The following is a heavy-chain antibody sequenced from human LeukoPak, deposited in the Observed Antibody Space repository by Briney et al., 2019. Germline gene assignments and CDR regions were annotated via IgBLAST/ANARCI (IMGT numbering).Heavy chain of an antibody. CDR1: GFTFSSYG. D-gene: IGHD1-26*01. CDR3: ARDREWELLDY. CDR2: ISYDGSNK. V-gene: IGHV3-30*03. J-gene: IGHJ4*02. Sequence: GGSLRLSCAASGFTFSSYGMHWVRQAPGKELEWVAVISYDGSNKYYADSVKGRFTISRDNSKNTLYLQMNSLRAEDTAVYYCARDREWELLDYWGQGTLVTVSS.